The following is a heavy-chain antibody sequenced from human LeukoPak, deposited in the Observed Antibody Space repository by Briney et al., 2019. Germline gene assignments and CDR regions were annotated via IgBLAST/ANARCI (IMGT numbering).Heavy chain of an antibody. J-gene: IGHJ4*02. CDR2: IYTSGST. V-gene: IGHV4-61*02. Sequence: SQTLSLTCTVSGGSISSGSYYWSWIRQPAGKGLEWIGRIYTSGSTNYNPSLKSRVTISVDTSKNQFSLKLSSVTAADTAVYYCTTVSYGDSYYFDCWGQGSLVTVSA. D-gene: IGHD4-17*01. CDR1: GGSISSGSYY. CDR3: TTVSYGDSYYFDC.